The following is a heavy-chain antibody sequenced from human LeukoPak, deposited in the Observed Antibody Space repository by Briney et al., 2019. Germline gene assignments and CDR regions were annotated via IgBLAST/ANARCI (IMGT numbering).Heavy chain of an antibody. J-gene: IGHJ4*02. D-gene: IGHD6-13*01. CDR2: INPNSGGT. CDR1: GYTFTGYY. V-gene: IGHV1-2*02. Sequence: ASMKVSCKASGYTFTGYYMNWVRQAPGQGLEWMGWINPNSGGTNYAQKFQGRVTMTGDTSISTAYMELSSLRSDDTAVYYCASRKQQLVRSGHSFDYWGQGTLVTVSS. CDR3: ASRKQQLVRSGHSFDY.